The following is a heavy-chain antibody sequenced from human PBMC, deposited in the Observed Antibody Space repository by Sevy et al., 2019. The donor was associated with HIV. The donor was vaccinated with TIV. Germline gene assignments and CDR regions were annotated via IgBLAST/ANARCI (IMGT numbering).Heavy chain of an antibody. CDR2: INHSGST. J-gene: IGHJ5*02. CDR1: GGSFSGYY. Sequence: SETLSLTCAVYGGSFSGYYWSWIRQPPGKGLEWIGEINHSGSTNYNPSLKSRVTISVDTSKNQLSLKLSSVTAADTAVYYCARGGYSYGPRINNWFDPWGQGTLVTVSS. CDR3: ARGGYSYGPRINNWFDP. D-gene: IGHD5-18*01. V-gene: IGHV4-34*01.